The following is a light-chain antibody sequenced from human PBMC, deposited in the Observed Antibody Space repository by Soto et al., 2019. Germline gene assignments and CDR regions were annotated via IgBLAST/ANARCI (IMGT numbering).Light chain of an antibody. CDR3: QQYRSYPRT. J-gene: IGKJ1*01. CDR2: TAS. Sequence: DIQMTQSPSSLSASVGDTVTITCRASQSVSNFLGWFQQKPGKPPKSLIYTASSLQSGVPARFRGSGSGTQFALTINGXQPEDAATYYCQQYRSYPRTFGQGTKVDIK. CDR1: QSVSNF. V-gene: IGKV1-16*01.